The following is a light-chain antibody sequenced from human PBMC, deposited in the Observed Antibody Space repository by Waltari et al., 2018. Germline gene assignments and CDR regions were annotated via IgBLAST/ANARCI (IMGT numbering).Light chain of an antibody. CDR1: QSVLYSSNNKNY. CDR3: QQCYSTPYT. V-gene: IGKV4-1*01. Sequence: IVMTQSPDSLAVSLGERATINCKSSQSVLYSSNNKNYLAWYQQKPGQPPKLLIYWASTRESGVPDRFSGSGSGTEFTLTISSLQAADVAVYYCQQCYSTPYTFGQGTKLEIK. CDR2: WAS. J-gene: IGKJ2*01.